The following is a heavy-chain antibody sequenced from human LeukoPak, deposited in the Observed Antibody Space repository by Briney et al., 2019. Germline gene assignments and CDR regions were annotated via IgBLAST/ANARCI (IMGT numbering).Heavy chain of an antibody. Sequence: SETLSLTCSVSGGSISGYYWTWIRQSPGKGLEWIGYVYYSGRTNYNPSLKSRVTMSVDTSKNQFSLKLSSVTAADTAVYYCARSSIAARPSDAFDIWGQGTMVTVSS. V-gene: IGHV4-59*01. J-gene: IGHJ3*02. D-gene: IGHD6-6*01. CDR2: VYYSGRT. CDR1: GGSISGYY. CDR3: ARSSIAARPSDAFDI.